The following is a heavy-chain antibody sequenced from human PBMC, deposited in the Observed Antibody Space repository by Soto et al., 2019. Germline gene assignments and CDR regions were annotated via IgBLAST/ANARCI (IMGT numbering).Heavy chain of an antibody. J-gene: IGHJ5*02. CDR3: TGSPPSKNWFDP. CDR1: GYTFPNYY. V-gene: IGHV1-46*03. CDR2: INPSGDGT. Sequence: GASVKVSCKASGYTFPNYYIHWVRQAPGQGLEWMGIINPSGDGTNYAQKFQGRVTMARDTSTSTVYMELSSRRSEDTAVYYCTGSPPSKNWFDPWGQGTLVTVSS.